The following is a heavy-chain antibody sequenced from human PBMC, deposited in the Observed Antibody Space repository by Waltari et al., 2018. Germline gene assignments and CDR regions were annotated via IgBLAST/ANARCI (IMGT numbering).Heavy chain of an antibody. CDR1: GFTFPDHY. V-gene: IGHV3-11*06. Sequence: VQLLESGGGLVQPGGSLRLPCAASGFTFPDHYMSWIRQAPGKGLEWVSFISSNSRYTNDADSVKGRFVISRDNTKNSLYLQMNSLRADDTAVYYCARGRDDYNPQPFDYWGPGTLVTVSP. J-gene: IGHJ4*02. CDR3: ARGRDDYNPQPFDY. CDR2: ISSNSRYT. D-gene: IGHD4-4*01.